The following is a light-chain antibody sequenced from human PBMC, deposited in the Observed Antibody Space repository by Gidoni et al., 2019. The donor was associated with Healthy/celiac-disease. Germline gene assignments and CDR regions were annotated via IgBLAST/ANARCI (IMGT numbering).Light chain of an antibody. Sequence: QSVLTQQPSASGTPGQRVTISCSGSSSNIVSNYVTWYQQLPETAPKLRIYRNNQRPSGVPDRFSGSKSGTSASLAISGLRSEDEADYYCAAWDDSLSGPVFGGGTKLTVL. J-gene: IGLJ3*02. V-gene: IGLV1-47*01. CDR1: SSNIVSNY. CDR3: AAWDDSLSGPV. CDR2: RNN.